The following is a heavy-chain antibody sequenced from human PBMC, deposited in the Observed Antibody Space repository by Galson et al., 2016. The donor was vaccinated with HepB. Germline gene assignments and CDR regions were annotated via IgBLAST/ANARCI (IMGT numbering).Heavy chain of an antibody. D-gene: IGHD6-13*01. Sequence: SLRLSCAASGFTFSSYTMHWVRQTPGKGLEWVALIAYDGSNKYYADSVKGRFTISRDNSKNTLYLQMNSLRAEDTAIYYCARGARYSSNWYYGVASPGFYYYGMDVWGQGTTVTVSS. CDR1: GFTFSSYT. J-gene: IGHJ6*02. V-gene: IGHV3-30*04. CDR3: ARGARYSSNWYYGVASPGFYYYGMDV. CDR2: IAYDGSNK.